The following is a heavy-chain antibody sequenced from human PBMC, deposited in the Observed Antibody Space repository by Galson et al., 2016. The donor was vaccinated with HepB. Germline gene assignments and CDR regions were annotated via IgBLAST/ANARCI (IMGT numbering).Heavy chain of an antibody. CDR3: GTSTGTTEY. V-gene: IGHV4-39*01. D-gene: IGHD3-9*01. CDR1: GGSVGSGGVY. CDR2: FFSGGRT. Sequence: SETLSLTCTLSGGSVGSGGVYWGWIRQPPGKGLDYVGNFFSGGRTSYNPSLESRVSISVDTSKNQFSLKLTSVTAADSGVYYCGTSTGTTEYCGQGTLVTVSS. J-gene: IGHJ4*02.